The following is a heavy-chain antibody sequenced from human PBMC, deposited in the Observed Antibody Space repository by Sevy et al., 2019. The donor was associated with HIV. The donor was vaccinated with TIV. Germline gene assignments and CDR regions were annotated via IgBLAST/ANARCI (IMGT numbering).Heavy chain of an antibody. CDR3: ATDSLTMVRGVRGYFDY. CDR1: GFTFSSYA. J-gene: IGHJ4*02. CDR2: ISGSGGST. V-gene: IGHV3-23*01. Sequence: GGSLRLSCAASGFTFSSYAMSWVRQAPGKGLEWVSAISGSGGSTYYADSVKGRLTISRDNSKNTLYLQMNSLRAEDTAVYYCATDSLTMVRGVRGYFDYWGQGTLVTVSS. D-gene: IGHD3-10*01.